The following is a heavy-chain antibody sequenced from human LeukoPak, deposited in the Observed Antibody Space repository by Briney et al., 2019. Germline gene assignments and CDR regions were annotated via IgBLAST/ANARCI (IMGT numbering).Heavy chain of an antibody. Sequence: GGCLRLARAVYRFILGNFWTTWVRQAAGRGTEWFATTRQGGGDKWYVDSVKDRFTIARDNAKNSVYLQMHSLRAEDTAVYYCARYFDKTAYSRRRFHHWGQGVLVTVSS. J-gene: IGHJ4*02. V-gene: IGHV3-7*01. CDR1: RFILGNFW. D-gene: IGHD2-21*02. CDR3: ARYFDKTAYSRRRFHH. CDR2: TRQGGGDK.